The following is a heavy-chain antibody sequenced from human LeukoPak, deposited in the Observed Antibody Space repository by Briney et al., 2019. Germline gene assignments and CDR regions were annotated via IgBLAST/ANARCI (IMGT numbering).Heavy chain of an antibody. D-gene: IGHD3-22*01. J-gene: IGHJ3*02. CDR3: ACLTTADAFDI. V-gene: IGHV4-59*01. Sequence: SETLSLTCTVSGGSINSYYWSWIRQPPGKGLEWIGYIYDSGSTNYNPSLKSRVTISVDTSNNQFSLKLSSVTAADTAVYYCACLTTADAFDIWGQGTMVTVSS. CDR2: IYDSGST. CDR1: GGSINSYY.